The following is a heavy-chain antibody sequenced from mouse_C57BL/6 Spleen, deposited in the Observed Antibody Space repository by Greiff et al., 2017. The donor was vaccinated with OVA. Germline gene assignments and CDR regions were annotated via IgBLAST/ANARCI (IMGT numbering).Heavy chain of an antibody. CDR3: ARSDGYDYCDY. CDR1: GYTFTDYY. D-gene: IGHD2-2*01. CDR2: INPNNGGT. Sequence: VQLQQSGPELVKPGASVKISCKASGYTFTDYYMNWVKQSHGKSLEWIGDINPNNGGTSYNQKFKGKATLTVDKSSSTAYMELRSLTSEDSAVYYCARSDGYDYCDYWGQGTTLTVSS. J-gene: IGHJ2*01. V-gene: IGHV1-26*01.